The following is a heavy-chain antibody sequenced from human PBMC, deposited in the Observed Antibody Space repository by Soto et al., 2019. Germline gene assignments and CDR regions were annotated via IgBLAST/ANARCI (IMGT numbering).Heavy chain of an antibody. V-gene: IGHV1-69*06. Sequence: QVQLVQSGAEVQKPVSSVKVSCKASGGTFSSYAISWVRQAPGQGLEWMGGIIPIFGTANYAQKFQGRVTSTADKSTSKAYMELSSLRSEDTAVYYCARDHHSSSWYNWFDPWGQGTLVTVSS. CDR3: ARDHHSSSWYNWFDP. J-gene: IGHJ5*02. CDR1: GGTFSSYA. D-gene: IGHD6-13*01. CDR2: IIPIFGTA.